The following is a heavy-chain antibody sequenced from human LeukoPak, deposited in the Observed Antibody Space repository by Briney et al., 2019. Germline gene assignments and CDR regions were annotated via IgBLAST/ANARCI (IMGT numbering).Heavy chain of an antibody. D-gene: IGHD3-22*01. Sequence: GGSLRLSCAASGFTFSSYGMHWVRQAPGKGLEWVAFIRYDGSNKYYADSVKGRFTISRDNSKNTLYLQMNDLRAEDTAVYYCAKDGGSDYYDSSGYYGDYWGQGTLVTVSS. V-gene: IGHV3-30*02. CDR1: GFTFSSYG. J-gene: IGHJ4*02. CDR3: AKDGGSDYYDSSGYYGDY. CDR2: IRYDGSNK.